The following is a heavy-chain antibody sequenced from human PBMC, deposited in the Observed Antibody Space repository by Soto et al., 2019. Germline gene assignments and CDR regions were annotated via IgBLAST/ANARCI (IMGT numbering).Heavy chain of an antibody. CDR2: ICYDGSNK. CDR1: GFTFSSYG. V-gene: IGHV3-33*01. CDR3: ASDSVGPKGYGDYASDAFDI. D-gene: IGHD4-17*01. Sequence: QVQLVESGGGVVQPGRSLRLSCAASGFTFSSYGMHWVRQAPGKGLEWVAVICYDGSNKYYADSVKGRFTISRDNSKNAPYLQLNGLRAEDTAVSYCASDSVGPKGYGDYASDAFDIWGQGTMVTVSS. J-gene: IGHJ3*02.